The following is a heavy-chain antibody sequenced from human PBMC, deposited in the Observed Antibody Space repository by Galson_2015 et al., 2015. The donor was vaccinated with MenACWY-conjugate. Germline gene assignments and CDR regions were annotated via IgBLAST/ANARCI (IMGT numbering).Heavy chain of an antibody. V-gene: IGHV3-21*01. CDR2: ISSSSSYI. Sequence: SLRLSCAASGFTFSSYSMNWVRQAPGKGLEWVSSISSSSSYIYYADSVKGRFTISRDNAKNSLYLQMNSLRAEDTAVYCCARSLGGGYDYAVGAFDIGGQGTMVTVSS. CDR1: GFTFSSYS. CDR3: ARSLGGGYDYAVGAFDI. D-gene: IGHD5-12*01. J-gene: IGHJ3*02.